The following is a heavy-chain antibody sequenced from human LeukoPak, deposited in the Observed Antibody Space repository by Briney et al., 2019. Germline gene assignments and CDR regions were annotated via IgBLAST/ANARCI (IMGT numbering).Heavy chain of an antibody. D-gene: IGHD3-10*01. CDR3: TLWFGEGIDY. J-gene: IGHJ4*02. CDR1: EFTFSNYV. V-gene: IGHV3-30*04. CDR2: ISYDGSNK. Sequence: GGSLRLSCAASEFTFSNYVMHWVRQAPGKGLEWVAVISYDGSNKYYADSVKGRFTISRDNSKNTLYLQMNSLRAEDTAVYYCTLWFGEGIDYWGQGTPVTVSS.